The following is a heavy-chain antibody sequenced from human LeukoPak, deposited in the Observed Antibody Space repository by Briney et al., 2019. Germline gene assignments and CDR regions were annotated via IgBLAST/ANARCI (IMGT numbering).Heavy chain of an antibody. CDR3: ARSFRSTWYPHLDY. CDR2: IYPGDSDT. D-gene: IGHD6-13*01. V-gene: IGHV5-51*01. CDR1: GYDFTTHW. J-gene: IGHJ4*02. Sequence: GESLKISCKVSGYDFTTHWIGWVRQMPGKGLEWMGIIYPGDSDTKYGPSFQGQVTFSVDKSSSSVYLQSSSLKASDTAIYYCARSFRSTWYPHLDYWGQGTLVTVSS.